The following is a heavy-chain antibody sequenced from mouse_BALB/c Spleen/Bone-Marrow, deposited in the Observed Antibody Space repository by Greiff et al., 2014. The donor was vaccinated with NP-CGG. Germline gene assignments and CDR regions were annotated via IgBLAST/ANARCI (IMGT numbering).Heavy chain of an antibody. CDR3: ARFPMDY. J-gene: IGHJ4*01. Sequence: EVKLVESGGGLVQPGGSLRLSCTTSGFTFTDYYMSWVRQPPGKALEWLVFIRNKAYGYTTEYSASVRGRFTISRDNSQSILYLQMNTLRAEDSATYYCARFPMDYWGQGPSVSVAS. CDR1: GFTFTDYY. CDR2: IRNKAYGYTT. V-gene: IGHV7-3*02.